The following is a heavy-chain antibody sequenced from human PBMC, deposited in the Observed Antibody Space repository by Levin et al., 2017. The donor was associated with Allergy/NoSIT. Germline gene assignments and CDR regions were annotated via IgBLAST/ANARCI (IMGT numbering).Heavy chain of an antibody. Sequence: PAASVKVSCKASGGTFSSYAISWVRQAPGQGLEWMGGIIPIFGTANYAQKFQGRVTITADESTSTAYMELSSLRSEDTAVYYCARDRRGYSYGPSGYYYYGMDVWGQGTTVTVSS. V-gene: IGHV1-69*13. CDR1: GGTFSSYA. J-gene: IGHJ6*02. CDR2: IIPIFGTA. CDR3: ARDRRGYSYGPSGYYYYGMDV. D-gene: IGHD5-18*01.